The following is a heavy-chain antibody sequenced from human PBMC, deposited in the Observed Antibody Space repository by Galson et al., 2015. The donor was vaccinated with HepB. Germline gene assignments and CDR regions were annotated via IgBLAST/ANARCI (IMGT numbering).Heavy chain of an antibody. J-gene: IGHJ4*02. V-gene: IGHV1-69*13. CDR1: GGTFSSYA. D-gene: IGHD3-22*01. Sequence: SVKVSCKASGGTFSSYAISWVRQAPGQGLEWMGGIIPIFGTANYAQKFQGRVTITADESTSTAYMELSSLRSEDTAVYYCARAKPPPNYYDSSGLDYWGQGTLVTVSS. CDR2: IIPIFGTA. CDR3: ARAKPPPNYYDSSGLDY.